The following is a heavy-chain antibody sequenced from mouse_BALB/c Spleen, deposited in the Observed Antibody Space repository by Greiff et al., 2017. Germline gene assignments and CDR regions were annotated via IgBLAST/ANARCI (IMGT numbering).Heavy chain of an antibody. Sequence: EVQGVESGGGLVQPGESLKLSCESNEYEFPSHDMSWVRKTPEKRLALFAAINSDGGSTYYPDTMERRFIIARDDTKKTLYLQMSSLRSEETAWYYCARQKPTIGFHFDYWGQGTTLTVSS. CDR3: ARQKPTIGFHFDY. D-gene: IGHD2-14*01. CDR2: INSDGGST. V-gene: IGHV5-2*01. J-gene: IGHJ2*01. CDR1: EYEFPSHD.